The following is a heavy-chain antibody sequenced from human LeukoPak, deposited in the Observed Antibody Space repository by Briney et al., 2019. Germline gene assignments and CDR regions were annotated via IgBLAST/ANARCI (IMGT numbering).Heavy chain of an antibody. CDR2: IYYSGNT. V-gene: IGHV4-59*01. CDR3: ARAEQWLVKAFDI. J-gene: IGHJ3*02. CDR1: GDSISSGY. D-gene: IGHD6-19*01. Sequence: SETLSLTCNVSGDSISSGYWNWIRQPPGKGLEWIGCIYYSGNTNYNPFLKSRVTISVDTSKNQFSLKLSSVTAADTAVYYCARAEQWLVKAFDIWGQGTMVTVSS.